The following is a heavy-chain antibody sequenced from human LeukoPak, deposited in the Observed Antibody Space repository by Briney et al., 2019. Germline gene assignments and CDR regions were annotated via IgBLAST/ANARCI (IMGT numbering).Heavy chain of an antibody. CDR3: ARLAKLSAYFDY. J-gene: IGHJ4*02. CDR2: LYYSGST. D-gene: IGHD1-26*01. V-gene: IGHV4-31*03. CDR1: GGSISSGGYY. Sequence: PSQTLSLTCTVSGGSISSGGYYWSWIRQHPGKGLEWIGYLYYSGSTTYNPSLKSRVTISVDTSKNQFSLKLSSVTAADTAVYYCARLAKLSAYFDYWGQGTLVTVS.